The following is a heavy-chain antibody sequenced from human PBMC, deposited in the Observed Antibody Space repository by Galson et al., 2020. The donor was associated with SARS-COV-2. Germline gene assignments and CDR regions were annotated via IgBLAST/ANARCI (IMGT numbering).Heavy chain of an antibody. CDR2: ISWNSGSI. J-gene: IGHJ4*02. Sequence: GGSLRLSCAASGFTFDDYAMHWVRQAPGKGLEWVSGISWNSGSIGYADSVKGRFTISRDNAKNSLYLQMNSLRAEDMALYYCAKGGRWFGELLWDYFDYWGQGTLVTVSS. CDR3: AKGGRWFGELLWDYFDY. D-gene: IGHD3-10*01. V-gene: IGHV3-9*03. CDR1: GFTFDDYA.